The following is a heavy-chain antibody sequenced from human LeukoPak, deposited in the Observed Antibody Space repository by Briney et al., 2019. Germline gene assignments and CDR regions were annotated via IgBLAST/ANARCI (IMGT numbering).Heavy chain of an antibody. CDR2: IYHSGST. CDR1: GGSISSSNW. J-gene: IGHJ6*03. V-gene: IGHV4-4*02. Sequence: SGTLSLTCAVSGGSISSSNWWSWVRQPPGKGLEWIGEIYHSGSTNYNPSLKSRVTISVDKSKNQFSLKLSSVTAADTAVYYCARVEKQYQLLTYYYYYYMDVWGKGTTVTISS. CDR3: ARVEKQYQLLTYYYYYYMDV. D-gene: IGHD2-2*01.